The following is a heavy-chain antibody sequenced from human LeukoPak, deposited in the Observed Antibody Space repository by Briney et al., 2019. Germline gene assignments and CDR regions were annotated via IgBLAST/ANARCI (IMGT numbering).Heavy chain of an antibody. D-gene: IGHD6-19*01. J-gene: IGHJ4*02. CDR2: IYPRDGST. Sequence: ASVKVSCKASGYTFTSNYIHWVRQAPGQGLEWMGMIYPRDGSTSYAQKFQGRVTVTRDTSTSTVHMELSGLRSEDTAVYYCARDSPVFRRGWFRYYFDYWGQGTLVTVSS. CDR3: ARDSPVFRRGWFRYYFDY. V-gene: IGHV1-46*01. CDR1: GYTFTSNY.